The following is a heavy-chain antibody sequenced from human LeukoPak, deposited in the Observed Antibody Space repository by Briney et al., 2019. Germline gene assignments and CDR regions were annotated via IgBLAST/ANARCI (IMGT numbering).Heavy chain of an antibody. CDR2: IYTSGST. Sequence: PSETLSLTCTVSGGSISSGSYYWSWIRQPAGKGLEWIGRIYTSGSTNYNPSLESRITISLDTSKNQFSLQLNSVTAADTAVYYCAREYGHWGQGTLVTVSS. D-gene: IGHD3-10*01. CDR1: GGSISSGSYY. J-gene: IGHJ4*02. CDR3: AREYGH. V-gene: IGHV4-61*02.